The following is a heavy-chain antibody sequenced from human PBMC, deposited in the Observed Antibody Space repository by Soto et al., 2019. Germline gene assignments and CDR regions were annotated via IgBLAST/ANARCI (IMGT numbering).Heavy chain of an antibody. D-gene: IGHD3-10*01. CDR2: ISAYNGNT. V-gene: IGHV1-18*01. CDR3: ARDLWLGESFRYYFDY. Sequence: ASVKVSCKASGYTFTNYAIIRVRQAPGQGLEWMGWISAYNGNTNYSQKFQGRVTITRDTSASTAYMELSSLTSEDTALYYCARDLWLGESFRYYFDYWAQGTLVTVSS. J-gene: IGHJ4*01. CDR1: GYTFTNYA.